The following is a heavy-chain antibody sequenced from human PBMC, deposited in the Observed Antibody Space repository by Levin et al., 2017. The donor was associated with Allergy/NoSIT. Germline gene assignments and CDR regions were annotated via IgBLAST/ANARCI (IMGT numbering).Heavy chain of an antibody. J-gene: IGHJ6*02. D-gene: IGHD3-10*01. V-gene: IGHV4-34*01. CDR2: INHSGST. CDR1: GGSFSGYY. Sequence: SETLSLTCAVYGGSFSGYYWSWIRQPPGKGLEWIGEINHSGSTNYNPSLKSRVTISVDTSKNQFSLKLSSVTAADTAVYYCARAYITMVRGPRGGMDVWGQGTTVTVSS. CDR3: ARAYITMVRGPRGGMDV.